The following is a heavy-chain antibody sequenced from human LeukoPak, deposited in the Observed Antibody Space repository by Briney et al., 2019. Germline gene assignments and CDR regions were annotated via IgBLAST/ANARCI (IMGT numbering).Heavy chain of an antibody. V-gene: IGHV3-74*01. CDR2: INSDGRST. J-gene: IGHJ4*02. D-gene: IGHD6-19*01. CDR3: AKDSRSSGGHEFDY. CDR1: GFTFSSYW. Sequence: PGGSLRLSCAASGFTFSSYWMHWVRQAPGKGLVWVSRINSDGRSTSSADSVKGRFTISRDNAKNTLYMQMNSLRPEDTAVYFCAKDSRSSGGHEFDYWGQGTLVTVSS.